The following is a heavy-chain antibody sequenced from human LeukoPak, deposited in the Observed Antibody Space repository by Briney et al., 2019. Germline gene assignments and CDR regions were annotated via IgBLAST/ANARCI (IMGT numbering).Heavy chain of an antibody. CDR1: GFTFSSHW. Sequence: GGSLRLSCAASGFTFSSHWMHWVRQAPGKGLVWVSRINYDGSSATYADSVKGRFTISRDNSKNTLYLQMNSLRAEDTAVYYCAKALVGTGGYFQHWGQGTLVTVSS. D-gene: IGHD1-1*01. V-gene: IGHV3-74*01. J-gene: IGHJ1*01. CDR2: INYDGSSA. CDR3: AKALVGTGGYFQH.